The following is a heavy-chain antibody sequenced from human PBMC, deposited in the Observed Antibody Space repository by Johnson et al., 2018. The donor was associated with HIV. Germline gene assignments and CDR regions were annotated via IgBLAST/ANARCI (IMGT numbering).Heavy chain of an antibody. CDR2: ISWNSGTI. CDR1: GFTFDDYA. J-gene: IGHJ3*02. Sequence: VQLVESGGGVVQPGRSLTLSCAASGFTFDDYAMHWVRQAPGKGLEWVSGISWNSGTIGYADSVKGRFTISRDNAKNSLYLQMNSLRTEDTAFYYCAKVDNYYGGAFDIWGQGTMVTVSS. CDR3: AKVDNYYGGAFDI. D-gene: IGHD3-22*01. V-gene: IGHV3-9*01.